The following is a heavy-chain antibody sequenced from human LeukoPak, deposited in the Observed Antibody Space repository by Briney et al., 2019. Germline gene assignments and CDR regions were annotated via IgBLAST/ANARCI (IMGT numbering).Heavy chain of an antibody. CDR3: AKDDRTAYCGGDCYSEGVDY. CDR2: IRGDESRK. Sequence: GGSLRLSCAASGFSFSSYWMTWLRQAPGKGLEWVANIRGDESRKYYLDSVTGRFTISRDNAKNSLYLQMNSLRAEDTAVYYCAKDDRTAYCGGDCYSEGVDYWGQGTLVTVSS. D-gene: IGHD2-21*01. V-gene: IGHV3-7*01. CDR1: GFSFSSYW. J-gene: IGHJ4*02.